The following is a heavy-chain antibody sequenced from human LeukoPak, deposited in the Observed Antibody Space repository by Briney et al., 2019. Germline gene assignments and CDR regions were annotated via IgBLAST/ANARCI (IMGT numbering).Heavy chain of an antibody. Sequence: PSETLSLTCTVSGGSISSSSYYWGWIRQPPGKGLEWIGSIYYSGSTYYNPSLKSRVTISVDTSKNQFSLKLSSVTAADTAVYYCARSSVLSGGDYWGQGTLVTVSS. CDR3: ARSSVLSGGDY. CDR1: GGSISSSSYY. V-gene: IGHV4-39*07. D-gene: IGHD3-10*01. J-gene: IGHJ4*02. CDR2: IYYSGST.